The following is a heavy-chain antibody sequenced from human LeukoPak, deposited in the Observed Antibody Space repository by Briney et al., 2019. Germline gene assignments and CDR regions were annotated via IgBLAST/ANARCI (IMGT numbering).Heavy chain of an antibody. Sequence: GGSLRLSCAATGLSVSSNFMRWVRQAPGKGLEWVSVIYGGGSTYYADSVKGRFTISRDTPKNTLYLQMNSLRVEDTAVYYCASWPVGWYGEDSWGQGTLVTVSS. CDR3: ASWPVGWYGEDS. J-gene: IGHJ4*02. CDR2: IYGGGST. D-gene: IGHD6-19*01. CDR1: GLSVSSNF. V-gene: IGHV3-53*01.